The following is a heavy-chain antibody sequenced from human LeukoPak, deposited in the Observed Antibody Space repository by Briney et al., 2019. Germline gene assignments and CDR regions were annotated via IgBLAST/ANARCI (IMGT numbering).Heavy chain of an antibody. Sequence: GRSLRLSCAASGFTFSSYGMHWVRQAPGKGLEWVAVISYDGSNKYYADSVKGRFTISRDNSKNTLYLQMNSLRAEDTAVYYCARDRGDYGDYSFDYWGQGTLVTVSS. D-gene: IGHD4-17*01. V-gene: IGHV3-30*03. J-gene: IGHJ4*02. CDR3: ARDRGDYGDYSFDY. CDR1: GFTFSSYG. CDR2: ISYDGSNK.